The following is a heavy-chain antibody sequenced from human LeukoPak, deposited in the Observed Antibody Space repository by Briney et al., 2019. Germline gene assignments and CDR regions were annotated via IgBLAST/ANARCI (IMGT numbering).Heavy chain of an antibody. CDR3: ARDGHAYGRGSPHY. J-gene: IGHJ4*01. D-gene: IGHD3-10*01. Sequence: GGSLRLSCAASGFTFSSYSMNWVRQAPGKGLEWVSYISSSSSTIYYADSVKGRFTISRDNAKNSLYLQMNSLRAEDTAVYYCARDGHAYGRGSPHYWGQEPWSPSPQ. CDR2: ISSSSSTI. V-gene: IGHV3-48*01. CDR1: GFTFSSYS.